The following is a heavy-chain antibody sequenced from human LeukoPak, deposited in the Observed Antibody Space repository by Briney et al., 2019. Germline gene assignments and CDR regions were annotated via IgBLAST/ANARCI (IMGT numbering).Heavy chain of an antibody. CDR3: ARSSGWSLFDY. D-gene: IGHD6-19*01. Sequence: GASVKVSCKASAYTFTGYYMHWVRQSPGQGLEWMGWINPNSGGTNYAQKFQGRVTMTRDTSISTAYMELSTLRSDDTAVYYCARSSGWSLFDYWGQGTLVTVSS. CDR2: INPNSGGT. V-gene: IGHV1-2*02. J-gene: IGHJ4*02. CDR1: AYTFTGYY.